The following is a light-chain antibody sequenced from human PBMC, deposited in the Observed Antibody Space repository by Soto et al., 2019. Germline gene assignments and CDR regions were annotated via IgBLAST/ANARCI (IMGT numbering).Light chain of an antibody. CDR1: SSDDGSYNL. Sequence: QSALTQPASVSGSPGQSITISCTGTSSDDGSYNLVSWYQQHPGKAPKLMIYEGSKRPSGVSNRFSGSKSGNTASLTISGLQADDEADYYCCSYAGSSTFVVFGGGTKLTVL. V-gene: IGLV2-23*03. CDR2: EGS. J-gene: IGLJ2*01. CDR3: CSYAGSSTFVV.